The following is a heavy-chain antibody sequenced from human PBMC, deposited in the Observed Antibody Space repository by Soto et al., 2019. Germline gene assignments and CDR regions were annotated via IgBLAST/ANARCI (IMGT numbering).Heavy chain of an antibody. CDR3: ARESMITFGGPLNWFDP. V-gene: IGHV1-69*06. CDR1: GGTFSSYA. D-gene: IGHD3-16*01. Sequence: SVKVSCKASGGTFSSYAISWVRQAPGQGLEWMGGIIPIFGTANYAQKFQGRVTITADKSTSTAYMELSSLRSEDTAVYYCARESMITFGGPLNWFDPRGQGTLVTVSS. CDR2: IIPIFGTA. J-gene: IGHJ5*02.